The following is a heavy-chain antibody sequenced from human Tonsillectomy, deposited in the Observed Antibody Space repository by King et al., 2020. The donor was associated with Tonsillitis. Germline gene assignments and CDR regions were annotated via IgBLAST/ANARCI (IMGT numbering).Heavy chain of an antibody. CDR1: GYTFTNYG. V-gene: IGHV1-18*04. CDR2: ISAYNGNT. CDR3: ARDFSYYDSSNYYYKVSDY. J-gene: IGHJ4*02. Sequence: VQLVESGAEVKKPGASVKVSCKASGYTFTNYGISWVRQAPGQGLEWMGWISAYNGNTNYAQKLQGRVTMTTDISTSTAYMELRSLRSDDTAVYYYARDFSYYDSSNYYYKVSDYWGQGTLVTVSS. D-gene: IGHD3-22*01.